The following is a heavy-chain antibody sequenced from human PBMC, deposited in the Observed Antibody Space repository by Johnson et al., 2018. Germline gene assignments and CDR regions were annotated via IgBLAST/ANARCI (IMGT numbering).Heavy chain of an antibody. CDR3: AGGGDLSNSYYMDV. J-gene: IGHJ6*03. CDR2: ITSSSSYI. Sequence: EVQLVESGGGLVKPGGSLRLSCAASGFIFSNYNMNWVRQAPGKGLEWVSSITSSSSYIYYADSVKGRFTLSRDNAKNSLYLQMNRLRAEDTAVYYWAGGGDLSNSYYMDVWGKGTTVIVSS. D-gene: IGHD3-16*01. CDR1: GFIFSNYN. V-gene: IGHV3-21*01.